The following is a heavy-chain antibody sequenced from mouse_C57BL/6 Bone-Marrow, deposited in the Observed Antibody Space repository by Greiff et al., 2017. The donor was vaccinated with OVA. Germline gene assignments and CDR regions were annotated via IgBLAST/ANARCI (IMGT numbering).Heavy chain of an antibody. CDR1: GYTFTSYW. D-gene: IGHD2-4*01. Sequence: QVHVKQPGAELVMPGASVKLSCKASGYTFTSYWMHWVKQRPGQGLEWIGEIDPSDSYTNYNQKFKGKSTLTVDKSSSTAYMQLSSLTSEDSAVYYCAREGNYDYNFDYWGQGTTLTVSS. CDR2: IDPSDSYT. V-gene: IGHV1-69*01. J-gene: IGHJ2*01. CDR3: AREGNYDYNFDY.